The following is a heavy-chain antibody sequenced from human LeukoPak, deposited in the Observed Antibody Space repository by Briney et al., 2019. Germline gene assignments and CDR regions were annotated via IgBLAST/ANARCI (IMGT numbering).Heavy chain of an antibody. CDR1: GGSISSGDYY. CDR3: ARASWELLHYFDY. Sequence: SETLSLTCTVSGGSISSGDYYWSWIRQPPGKGLEWIGYIYYSGSTYYNPSLKSRVTTSVDTSKNQFSLKLSSVTAADTAVYYCARASWELLHYFDYWGQGTLVTVSS. D-gene: IGHD1-26*01. V-gene: IGHV4-30-4*01. J-gene: IGHJ4*02. CDR2: IYYSGST.